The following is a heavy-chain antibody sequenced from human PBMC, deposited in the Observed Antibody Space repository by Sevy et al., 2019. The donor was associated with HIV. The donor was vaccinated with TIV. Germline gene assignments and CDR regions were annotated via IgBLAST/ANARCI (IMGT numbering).Heavy chain of an antibody. CDR1: GFTFSSHW. J-gene: IGHJ3*02. CDR2: LNYDGSYT. CDR3: ARSKVGVGDAFDI. D-gene: IGHD3-16*01. V-gene: IGHV3-74*01. Sequence: GGSLRLSCAASGFTFSSHWMQWVRQAPGKGLVWVSRLNYDGSYTNYADSVKGRFTISRDNAKSTLYLQMNSLRAEDMALYYCARSKVGVGDAFDIWGQGTMVTVSS.